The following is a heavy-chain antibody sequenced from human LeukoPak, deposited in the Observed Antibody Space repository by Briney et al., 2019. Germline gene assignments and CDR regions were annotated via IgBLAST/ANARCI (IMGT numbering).Heavy chain of an antibody. Sequence: SETLSLTCTVSGDSISTSNSYWGWIRQPPGKGLEWIGSIYYSGNTYYNPSLKSRVTISVDTSKNQFSLKLSSVTAADTAVYYCARGNSYCSGGSCYYYYYMDVWGKGTTVTVSS. CDR2: IYYSGNT. V-gene: IGHV4-39*07. J-gene: IGHJ6*03. CDR1: GDSISTSNSY. D-gene: IGHD2-15*01. CDR3: ARGNSYCSGGSCYYYYYMDV.